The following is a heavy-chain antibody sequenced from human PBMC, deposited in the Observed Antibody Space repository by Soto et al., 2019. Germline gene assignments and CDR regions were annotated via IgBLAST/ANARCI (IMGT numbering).Heavy chain of an antibody. V-gene: IGHV3-9*01. J-gene: IGHJ6*02. CDR3: AKDLGWDEAGVSYYYGMDV. D-gene: IGHD1-26*01. Sequence: EVQLVESGGGLVQPGRSLRLSCAASGFTFDDYAMHWVRQAPGKGLEWVSGISWNSGSIGYVDSVKGRFTISRDNAKNSLYLQMNSLRAEDTALYYCAKDLGWDEAGVSYYYGMDVWGQGTTVTVSS. CDR2: ISWNSGSI. CDR1: GFTFDDYA.